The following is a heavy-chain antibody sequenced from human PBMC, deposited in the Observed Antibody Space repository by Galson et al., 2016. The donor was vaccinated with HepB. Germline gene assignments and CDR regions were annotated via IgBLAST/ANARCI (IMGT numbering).Heavy chain of an antibody. CDR2: LSFSGST. CDR3: ASRRKHDLWAFDI. CDR1: GGSISSYY. V-gene: IGHV4-59*01. D-gene: IGHD3-3*01. Sequence: SETLSLTCTVSGGSISSYYWIWIRQPPGKGLEWIGYLSFSGSTNYNPSLNSRLTISVDTSKNQFSLKLVSVTAADTAVYFCASRRKHDLWAFDIWGQGTMATVSS. J-gene: IGHJ3*02.